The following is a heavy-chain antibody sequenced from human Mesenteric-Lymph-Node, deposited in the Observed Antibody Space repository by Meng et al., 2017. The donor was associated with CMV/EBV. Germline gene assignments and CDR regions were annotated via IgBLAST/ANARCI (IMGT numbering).Heavy chain of an antibody. J-gene: IGHJ4*02. CDR2: ISGSGGST. CDR3: ARDESLMIARGAFDY. CDR1: GFTFSSYW. V-gene: IGHV3-23*01. Sequence: GESLKISCAASGFTFSSYWMHWVRQAPGKGLEWVSAISGSGGSTYYADSVKGRFTISRDNSKNTLYLQMNSLRAEDTAVYFCARDESLMIARGAFDYWGQGTLVTVSS. D-gene: IGHD3-22*01.